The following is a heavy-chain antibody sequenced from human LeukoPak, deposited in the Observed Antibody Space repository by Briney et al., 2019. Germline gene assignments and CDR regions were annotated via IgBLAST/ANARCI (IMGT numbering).Heavy chain of an antibody. V-gene: IGHV4-59*01. CDR2: IYYSGST. Sequence: SETLSLTCTVSGGSISSYYWSWIRQPPGKGLEWIGYIYYSGSTNYNPSLKSRVTISVDTSKNQFSLKLSSVTAADTAVYYCAREVIVGATFDYWGQGTLVTVSS. D-gene: IGHD1-26*01. CDR1: GGSISSYY. CDR3: AREVIVGATFDY. J-gene: IGHJ4*02.